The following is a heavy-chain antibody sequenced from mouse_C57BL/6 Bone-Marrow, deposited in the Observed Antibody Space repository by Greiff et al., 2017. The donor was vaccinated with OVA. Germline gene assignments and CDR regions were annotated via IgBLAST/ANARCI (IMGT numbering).Heavy chain of an antibody. J-gene: IGHJ3*01. D-gene: IGHD5-5*01. CDR2: IWGDGNT. Sequence: VKVVESGPGLVAPSQSLSITCTVSGFPLTSSGVSWVRQPPGKGLEWLGVIWGDGNTNYHSALISRLSISKDNSKSQVFLKLNSLQTDDTAAYYCAKMRWTTPFAYWGQGTLVTVSA. CDR1: GFPLTSSG. V-gene: IGHV2-3*01. CDR3: AKMRWTTPFAY.